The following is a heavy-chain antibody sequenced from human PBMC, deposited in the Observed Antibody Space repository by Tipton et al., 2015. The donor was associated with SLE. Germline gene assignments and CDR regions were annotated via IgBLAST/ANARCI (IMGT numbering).Heavy chain of an antibody. CDR1: GGSINSHY. Sequence: TLSLTCTVSGGSINSHYWSWIRQPPGKGLEWVGYIYYSGSTNKNPSLQSRVSMSADTSKSQISLKLTSVTAADTAVYYCARYRGDLQVFDYWGQGTLITVSS. D-gene: IGHD3-16*01. CDR3: ARYRGDLQVFDY. CDR2: IYYSGST. V-gene: IGHV4-59*11. J-gene: IGHJ4*02.